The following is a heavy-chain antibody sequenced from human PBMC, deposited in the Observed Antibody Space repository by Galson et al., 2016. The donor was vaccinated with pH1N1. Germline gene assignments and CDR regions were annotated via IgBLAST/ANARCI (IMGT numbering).Heavy chain of an antibody. CDR3: AEVDGYSYGPFDY. CDR2: ISWNSGSI. J-gene: IGHJ4*02. D-gene: IGHD5-18*01. Sequence: SLRLSCAASGFTFDDYAMYWVRQAPGKGLEWVSGISWNSGSIGYADSVKGRFTISRDNAKNSLYLQMNSLRAEDTALYYCAEVDGYSYGPFDYWGQGTLVTVSS. CDR1: GFTFDDYA. V-gene: IGHV3-9*01.